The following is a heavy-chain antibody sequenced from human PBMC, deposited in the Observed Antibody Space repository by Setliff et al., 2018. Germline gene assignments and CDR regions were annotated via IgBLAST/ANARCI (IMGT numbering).Heavy chain of an antibody. Sequence: PGGSLRLSCAASGFSFSGSYMSWVRQAPGKGLEWISKISGGGITIYYADSVRGRLTISRDNAKNSLYLQMNSLRAEDTAVYYCARDGVLYGMDVWGQGTTVTVSS. V-gene: IGHV3-11*04. CDR2: ISGGGITI. CDR3: ARDGVLYGMDV. CDR1: GFSFSGSY. J-gene: IGHJ6*02. D-gene: IGHD2-15*01.